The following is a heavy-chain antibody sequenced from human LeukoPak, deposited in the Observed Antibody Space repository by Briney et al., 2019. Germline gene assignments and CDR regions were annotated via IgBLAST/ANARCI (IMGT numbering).Heavy chain of an antibody. CDR3: ARDNVPYDILTGYVSWFDP. D-gene: IGHD3-9*01. CDR1: GGSISSGGYY. J-gene: IGHJ5*02. Sequence: PSQTLSLTCTVSGGSISSGGYYWSWLRQHPGKGLEWIGYIYYSGSTYYNPSLKSRVTISVDTSKNQFSLKLSSVTAADTAVYYCARDNVPYDILTGYVSWFDPWGQGTLVTVSS. V-gene: IGHV4-31*03. CDR2: IYYSGST.